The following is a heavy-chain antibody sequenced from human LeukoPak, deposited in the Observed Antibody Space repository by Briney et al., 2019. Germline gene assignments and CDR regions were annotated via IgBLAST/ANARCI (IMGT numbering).Heavy chain of an antibody. CDR3: ARGPYMTTVTTERYASKNGMDV. D-gene: IGHD4-17*01. J-gene: IGHJ6*02. CDR1: GFTFSNYA. CDR2: ITDSGRST. Sequence: PGGSLRLSCAFSGFTFSNYAMSWVRQAPGKGLEWISGITDSGRSTYYADSVRGRFTISRDKSKNTLYLQMNSLRAEDTAVYYCARGPYMTTVTTERYASKNGMDVWGQGTTVTVSS. V-gene: IGHV3-23*01.